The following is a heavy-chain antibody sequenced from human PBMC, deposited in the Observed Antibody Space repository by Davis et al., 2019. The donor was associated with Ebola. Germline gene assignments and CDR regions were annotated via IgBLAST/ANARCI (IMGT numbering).Heavy chain of an antibody. J-gene: IGHJ4*02. CDR3: AKYSGRALDY. D-gene: IGHD1-26*01. Sequence: PGGSLRLSCAASGFIFSNYWMSWVRQAPGKGLEWVANIAHDGSVKQYLDSVKGRFTISRDNAKNSLYLQVSSLRAEDTAVYYCAKYSGRALDYWGQGNLVTVSS. CDR2: IAHDGSVK. V-gene: IGHV3-7*01. CDR1: GFIFSNYW.